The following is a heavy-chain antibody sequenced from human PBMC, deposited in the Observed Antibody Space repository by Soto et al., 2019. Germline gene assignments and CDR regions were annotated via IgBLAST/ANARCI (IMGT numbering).Heavy chain of an antibody. CDR2: ISYDGSNK. J-gene: IGHJ4*02. Sequence: QVQLVESGGDVVQPGRSLRLSCAASGFTFSTNGMHWVRQAPGKGLEWVAVISYDGSNKYYADSVKGRLTISRDNSKNTLYLQMNSLRAEDTAVYYCAKDRVQSGLGEVDYWGQGTLVTVSS. CDR3: AKDRVQSGLGEVDY. CDR1: GFTFSTNG. V-gene: IGHV3-30*18. D-gene: IGHD3-16*01.